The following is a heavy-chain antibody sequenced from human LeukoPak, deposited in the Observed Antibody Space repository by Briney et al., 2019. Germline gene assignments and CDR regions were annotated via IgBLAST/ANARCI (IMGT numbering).Heavy chain of an antibody. Sequence: PGGSLRLSCAASGFTFSSYGMHWVRLAPGKGLEWVAVIWYDGSNKYYADSVKGRFTISRDNSKNTLYLQMNSLRAEDTAVYYCARDGGSGSYYTHHYGMDVWGKGTTVTVSS. J-gene: IGHJ6*04. CDR2: IWYDGSNK. CDR3: ARDGGSGSYYTHHYGMDV. CDR1: GFTFSSYG. D-gene: IGHD3-10*01. V-gene: IGHV3-33*01.